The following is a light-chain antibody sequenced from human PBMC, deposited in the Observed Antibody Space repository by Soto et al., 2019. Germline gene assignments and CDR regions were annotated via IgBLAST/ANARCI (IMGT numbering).Light chain of an antibody. V-gene: IGKV3-20*01. CDR2: GTS. CDR1: QSVSTNY. CDR3: QQYGGSPPWT. J-gene: IGKJ1*01. Sequence: ENVMTQSPGTMSLSPGERATLPCRASQSVSTNYVAWYQQKPGQAPRLLIYGTSNRATGIPDRFSGSGSGTDFTLTISRLEPEDFAVYYCQQYGGSPPWTFGQGTKVDIK.